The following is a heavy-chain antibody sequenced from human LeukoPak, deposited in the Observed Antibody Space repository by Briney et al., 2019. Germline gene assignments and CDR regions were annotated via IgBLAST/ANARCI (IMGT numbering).Heavy chain of an antibody. CDR3: ARHERGGSYFLL. Sequence: GESLKISCKGSGYSFTSYWISWVRQMPGKGLEWMGRIDPSDSYANYSPSFQGHVTISADKSISTAYLQWSSLKASDTAMYYCARHERGGSYFLLWGQGTLVTVSS. CDR1: GYSFTSYW. V-gene: IGHV5-10-1*01. D-gene: IGHD1-26*01. CDR2: IDPSDSYA. J-gene: IGHJ4*02.